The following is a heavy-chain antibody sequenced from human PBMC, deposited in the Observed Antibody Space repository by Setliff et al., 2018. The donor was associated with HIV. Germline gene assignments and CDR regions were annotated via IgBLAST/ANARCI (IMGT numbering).Heavy chain of an antibody. D-gene: IGHD3-16*01. CDR3: ARDRAEADVGGGVRGPTYFCDY. J-gene: IGHJ4*02. CDR2: IIPVFGSA. CDR1: GGTFSTSA. V-gene: IGHV1-69*05. Sequence: ASVKVSCKASGGTFSTSAISWVRQAPGRGLEWMGGIIPVFGSAHYAQKFQDRITITTYESTSSVFVELSNLRPDDTATYYCARDRAEADVGGGVRGPTYFCDYWGQGTLVTVSS.